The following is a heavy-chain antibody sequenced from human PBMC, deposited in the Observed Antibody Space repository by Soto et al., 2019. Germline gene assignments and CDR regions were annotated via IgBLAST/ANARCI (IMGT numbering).Heavy chain of an antibody. CDR3: ARFTTVRTGGYFQH. J-gene: IGHJ1*01. D-gene: IGHD4-17*01. Sequence: QVQLQESGPGLVKPSETLSLTCTVSGGSISSYYWSWIRQPPGKGLEWIGYIYYSGSTNYNPSLTSRVTISLDTSKNQFSLKLSSVTAADTAVYYCARFTTVRTGGYFQHWGQGTLVTVSS. CDR1: GGSISSYY. V-gene: IGHV4-59*08. CDR2: IYYSGST.